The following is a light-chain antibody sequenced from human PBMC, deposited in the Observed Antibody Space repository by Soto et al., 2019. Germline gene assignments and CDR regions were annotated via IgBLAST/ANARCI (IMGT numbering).Light chain of an antibody. CDR3: QQYNNWTLT. Sequence: EIVMTQSPATLSVSTGERATLSCRASQSVSSNLAWYQQKPGQAPRLLIYGASTRATGIPARFSGSGSGTEFTLTISSLQSEDFAVYYCQQYNNWTLTFGQGTRLEIK. CDR1: QSVSSN. CDR2: GAS. J-gene: IGKJ5*01. V-gene: IGKV3-15*01.